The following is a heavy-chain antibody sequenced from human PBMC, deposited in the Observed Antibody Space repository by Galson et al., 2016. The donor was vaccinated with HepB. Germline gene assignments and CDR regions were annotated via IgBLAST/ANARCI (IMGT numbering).Heavy chain of an antibody. CDR2: ISTRRTT. D-gene: IGHD1-1*01. J-gene: IGHJ4*02. V-gene: IGHV3-23*01. CDR3: AKERLVRRIFDH. Sequence: SLRFSCAASGFVFSNFGLSWVRQAPGKGLEWVASISTRRTTYYSDSVQGRFTISRDNSNNTLYLQMSGLRAEDTAVYYCAKERLVRRIFDHWGQGTLLTVSS. CDR1: GFVFSNFG.